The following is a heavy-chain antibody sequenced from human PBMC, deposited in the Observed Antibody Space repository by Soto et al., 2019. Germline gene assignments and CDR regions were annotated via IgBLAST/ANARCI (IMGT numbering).Heavy chain of an antibody. CDR3: AKAGSSGWYNYFDY. CDR2: ISGSGGST. J-gene: IGHJ4*02. V-gene: IGHV3-23*01. CDR1: GFTFSSYA. Sequence: GGSLRLSCAASGFTFSSYAMSWVRQAPGKGLEWVSAISGSGGSTYYAGSVKGRFTISRDNSKNTLYLQMNSLRAEDTAVYYCAKAGSSGWYNYFDYWGQGTLVTVSS. D-gene: IGHD6-19*01.